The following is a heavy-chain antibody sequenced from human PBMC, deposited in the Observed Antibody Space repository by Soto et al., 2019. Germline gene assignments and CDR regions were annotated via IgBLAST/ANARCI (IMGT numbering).Heavy chain of an antibody. CDR3: AREGEALDY. Sequence: GGSLRLSCAASGFTFSSYAMHWVRQAPGKGLEWVTIISYDGRNKYYADSVKGRFTISRDNSRNTLFLQMNSLRAEDTAVYYCAREGEALDYWGQGTPVTV. V-gene: IGHV3-30*04. J-gene: IGHJ4*02. CDR1: GFTFSSYA. CDR2: ISYDGRNK. D-gene: IGHD2-21*01.